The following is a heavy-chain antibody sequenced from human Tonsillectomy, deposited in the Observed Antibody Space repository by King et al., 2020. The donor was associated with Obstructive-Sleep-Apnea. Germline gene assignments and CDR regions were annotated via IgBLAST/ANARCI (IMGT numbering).Heavy chain of an antibody. CDR1: GGSISSYY. V-gene: IGHV4-59*01. Sequence: QLQESGPGLVKPSETLSLTCTVSGGSISSYYWSWIRQPPGKGLEWIGYIYYSGNTDYNPSLQSRITISVDTSKNQFSLKLSSVTAADTAVYYCARFELLLWFGETKGGWFDPWGQGTLVTVSS. CDR2: IYYSGNT. CDR3: ARFELLLWFGETKGGWFDP. D-gene: IGHD3-10*01. J-gene: IGHJ5*02.